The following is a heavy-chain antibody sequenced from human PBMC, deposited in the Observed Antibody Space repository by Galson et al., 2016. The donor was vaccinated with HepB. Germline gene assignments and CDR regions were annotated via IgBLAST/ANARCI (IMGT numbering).Heavy chain of an antibody. CDR2: ISYDESNR. CDR3: AKDQIVVVVTGGFDI. V-gene: IGHV3-30*18. Sequence: SLRLSCAASGFTFSSYGMHWVRQAPGKGLEWVALISYDESNRYYADSVKGRFTISKDNSKNTLYLQMNSLRAEDTAVYYCAKDQIVVVVTGGFDIWGQGTMVTVSS. J-gene: IGHJ3*02. D-gene: IGHD2-15*01. CDR1: GFTFSSYG.